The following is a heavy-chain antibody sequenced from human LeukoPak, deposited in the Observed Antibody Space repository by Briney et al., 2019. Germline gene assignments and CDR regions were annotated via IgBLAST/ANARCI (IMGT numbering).Heavy chain of an antibody. J-gene: IGHJ6*04. CDR1: GYTFTDYY. CDR3: TMRSRGSGSYYGDV. D-gene: IGHD3-10*01. V-gene: IGHV1-46*01. CDR2: INPSGGST. Sequence: WASVKVSCKASGYTFTDYYIHWVRQAPGQGLEWMGIINPSGGSTSYAQKFQGRVTMTRDMSTSTVYMELSSLTSEDTAVYYCTMRSRGSGSYYGDVWGKGTTVTVSS.